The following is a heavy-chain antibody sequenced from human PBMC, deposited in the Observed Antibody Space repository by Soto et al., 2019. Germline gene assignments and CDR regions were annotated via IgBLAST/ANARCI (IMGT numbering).Heavy chain of an antibody. Sequence: SETLSLTCNVSDDSLSAYYWSWIRQPAGKGLEWIGRIYASGSTNYNPSLKGGVSMSVDTSKKQFSLRMISVTAADTAMYYCARSAIPRGGWFRPWGQGVLVTVSS. J-gene: IGHJ5*02. CDR3: ARSAIPRGGWFRP. CDR1: DDSLSAYY. CDR2: IYASGST. D-gene: IGHD2-21*01. V-gene: IGHV4-4*07.